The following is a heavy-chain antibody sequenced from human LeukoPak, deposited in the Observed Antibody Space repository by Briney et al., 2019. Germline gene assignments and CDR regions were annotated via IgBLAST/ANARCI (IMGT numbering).Heavy chain of an antibody. CDR2: IYPSGRT. V-gene: IGHV4-61*02. CDR3: ARGGYSGYERYYYDSSGYLDAFDI. CDR1: GGSLSSGSYY. J-gene: IGHJ3*02. D-gene: IGHD3-22*01. Sequence: SETLSLTCTVSGGSLSSGSYYWGWLRQPAGKGLEWIGRIYPSGRTNNNTSLKSRVTMSVNTSNNQFSLKLSSVTAADMAVYYCARGGYSGYERYYYDSSGYLDAFDIWGQGTMVTVSS.